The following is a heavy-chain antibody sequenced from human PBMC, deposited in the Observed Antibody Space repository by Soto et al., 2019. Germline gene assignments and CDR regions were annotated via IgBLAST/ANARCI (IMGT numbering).Heavy chain of an antibody. CDR1: GYTFTGYY. J-gene: IGHJ3*02. CDR3: VRPWAGNDAFDI. Sequence: EASVKVSCKASGYTFTGYYMHWVRQAPGQGLEWMGWINPNSGGTNYAQKFQGRVTMTRDTSISTAYMELSRLRSDDTAVYYCVRPWAGNDAFDIWGQGTMVTVSS. CDR2: INPNSGGT. V-gene: IGHV1-2*02. D-gene: IGHD6-19*01.